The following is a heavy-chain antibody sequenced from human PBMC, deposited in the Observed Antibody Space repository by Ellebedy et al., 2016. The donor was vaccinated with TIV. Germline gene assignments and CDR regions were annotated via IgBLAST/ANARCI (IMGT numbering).Heavy chain of an antibody. CDR1: GYTFALYT. D-gene: IGHD3-16*01. V-gene: IGHV1-3*04. CDR2: INTDTGNT. J-gene: IGHJ4*02. CDR3: AKDRGGTGDFDY. Sequence: AASVKVSCKASGYTFALYTMHWVRQAPGQRLEWLGWINTDTGNTEYSQNFQGRVTFTTDTAASTVYMSLSSLGSEDTAVYYGAKDRGGTGDFDYWGQGTLVTVSS.